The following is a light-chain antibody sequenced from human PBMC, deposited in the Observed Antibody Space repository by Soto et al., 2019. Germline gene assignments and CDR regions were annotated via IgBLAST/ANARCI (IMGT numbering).Light chain of an antibody. CDR3: QQYETSPPMYT. CDR2: DAS. CDR1: QSVISMY. J-gene: IGKJ2*01. V-gene: IGKV3-20*01. Sequence: EIGLTQSPGTLSLSPGERATLSCRTSQSVISMYLAWYQQKPGQAPRLLIYDASRRATGIPDRFSGSGSGTDFTLTISRLEPEDFAVYYCQQYETSPPMYTFGQGTKLEIK.